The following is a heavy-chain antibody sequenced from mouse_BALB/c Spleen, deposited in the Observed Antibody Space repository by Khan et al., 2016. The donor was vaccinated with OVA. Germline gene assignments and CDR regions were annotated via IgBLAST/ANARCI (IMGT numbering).Heavy chain of an antibody. CDR1: GFTFSNYA. CDR3: ARDYWFDY. V-gene: IGHV5-6-5*01. J-gene: IGHJ3*01. CDR2: ISSGGST. Sequence: EVKLVESGGGLVKPGGSLKVSCAASGFTFSNYAMSWVRQTPEKRLEWVASISSGGSTYYPDSVKGRFSISRDNARNILYLQMRSLRSEDTAMYYCARDYWFDYWGQGTLVTVSA.